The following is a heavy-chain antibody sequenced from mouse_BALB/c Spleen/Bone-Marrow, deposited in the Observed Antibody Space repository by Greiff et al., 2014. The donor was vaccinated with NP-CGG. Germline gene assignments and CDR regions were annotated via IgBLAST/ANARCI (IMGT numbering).Heavy chain of an antibody. CDR1: GDSITSGY. Sequence: VQLQQSGPSLVKPSQTLSLTCSVTGDSITSGYWNWIRKFPGNKLEYMGYISYSGSTYYNPSLKSRISITRGTSKNQYYLQLNSVTTEDTATYYCARILLRSYAMDYWGQGTSVTVSS. J-gene: IGHJ4*01. V-gene: IGHV3-8*02. D-gene: IGHD1-1*01. CDR2: ISYSGST. CDR3: ARILLRSYAMDY.